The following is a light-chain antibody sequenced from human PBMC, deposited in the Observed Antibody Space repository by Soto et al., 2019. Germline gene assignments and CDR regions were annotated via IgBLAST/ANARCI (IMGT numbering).Light chain of an antibody. Sequence: QSALTQPPSASGSPGQSVTISCTGTSSDVGGYNYVSWYQHHPGKAPKLMIYEVNKRPSGVPDRFSGSKSGNTASLTVSGLQAEDEADYYCSSFVGRNNWVFGGGTKLTVL. CDR3: SSFVGRNNWV. CDR2: EVN. CDR1: SSDVGGYNY. J-gene: IGLJ2*01. V-gene: IGLV2-8*01.